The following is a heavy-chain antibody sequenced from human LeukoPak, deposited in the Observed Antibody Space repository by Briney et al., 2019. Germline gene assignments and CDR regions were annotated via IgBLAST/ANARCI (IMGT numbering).Heavy chain of an antibody. CDR2: IYHSGST. V-gene: IGHV4-38-2*02. CDR1: GGSISSYY. Sequence: PSETLSLTCTVSGGSISSYYWSWIRQPPGKGLEWIGSIYHSGSTYYNPSLKSRVTISVDTSKNQFSLKLSSVTAADTAVYYCARALGGGYSSGWYYFDYWGQGTLVTVSS. J-gene: IGHJ4*02. D-gene: IGHD6-19*01. CDR3: ARALGGGYSSGWYYFDY.